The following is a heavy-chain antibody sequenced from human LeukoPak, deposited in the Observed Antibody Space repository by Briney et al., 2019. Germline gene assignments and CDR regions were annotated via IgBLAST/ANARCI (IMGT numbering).Heavy chain of an antibody. J-gene: IGHJ5*02. CDR3: ARARDYGDYVNWFDP. CDR1: GFTFSSYA. D-gene: IGHD4-17*01. V-gene: IGHV3-23*01. Sequence: AGGSLRLSCAASGFTFSSYAMAWVRQAPGKGLEWVSVISGSGGSTSYADSVKGRFTISRDNAKNTLYLQMSSLRAEDTAVYYCARARDYGDYVNWFDPWGQGTLVTVSS. CDR2: ISGSGGST.